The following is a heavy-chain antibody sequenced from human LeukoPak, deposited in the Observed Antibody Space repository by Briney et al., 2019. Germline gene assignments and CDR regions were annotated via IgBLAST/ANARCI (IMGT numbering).Heavy chain of an antibody. CDR2: INHSGST. D-gene: IGHD6-13*01. Sequence: PSETLSLTCAVYGGSFSGYYWSWIRQPPGKGLEWIGEINHSGSTNYNPSLKSRVTISVDTSKNQFSLKLSSVTAADTAVYYCAKLAHPVGAAAKYYYYYMDVWGKGTTVTVSS. J-gene: IGHJ6*03. CDR1: GGSFSGYY. V-gene: IGHV4-34*01. CDR3: AKLAHPVGAAAKYYYYYMDV.